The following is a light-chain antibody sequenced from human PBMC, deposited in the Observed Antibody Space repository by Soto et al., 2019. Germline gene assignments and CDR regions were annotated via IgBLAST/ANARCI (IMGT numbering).Light chain of an antibody. CDR1: QSVLYSSNNKNY. CDR2: WAS. V-gene: IGKV4-1*01. Sequence: DIVMTQSPDSLAVSLGERATINCKSSQSVLYSSNNKNYLAWYQQKPGQPPKLLIYWASTREFGVPDRFSGSGSGTDFTLTISSLQAEDGAVYYCQQYYSTPLTFGGWTKVEIK. J-gene: IGKJ4*01. CDR3: QQYYSTPLT.